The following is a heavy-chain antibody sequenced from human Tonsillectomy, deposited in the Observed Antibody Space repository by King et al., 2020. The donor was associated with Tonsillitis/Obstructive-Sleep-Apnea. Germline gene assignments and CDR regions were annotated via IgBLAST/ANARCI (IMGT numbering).Heavy chain of an antibody. CDR2: IHYSGST. CDR1: GGSISSYY. J-gene: IGHJ4*02. Sequence: VQLQESGPGLVKPSETLSLTCTVSGGSISSYYWSWIRQPPGKRLEWIGYIHYSGSTNYNPSLKSRVTVSVDTSKNQFSLKLSSVTAADTAVYYCARVGPEVVTPGFGFFDYWGQGTLVTVSS. V-gene: IGHV4-59*01. D-gene: IGHD4-23*01. CDR3: ARVGPEVVTPGFGFFDY.